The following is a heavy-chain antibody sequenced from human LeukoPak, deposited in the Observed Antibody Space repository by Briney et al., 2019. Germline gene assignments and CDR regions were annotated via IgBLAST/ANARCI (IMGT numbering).Heavy chain of an antibody. CDR2: VSGNGDYT. Sequence: GGSLRLSCAASGFTFSSYAMSWVRQAPGKGLEWVSGVSGNGDYTYYADSVKGRFTISRDNAKNSLYLQMNRLRVEDTAVYYCARSSGGPDYWGQGTLVTVSS. CDR1: GFTFSSYA. CDR3: ARSSGGPDY. D-gene: IGHD3-16*01. V-gene: IGHV3-23*01. J-gene: IGHJ4*02.